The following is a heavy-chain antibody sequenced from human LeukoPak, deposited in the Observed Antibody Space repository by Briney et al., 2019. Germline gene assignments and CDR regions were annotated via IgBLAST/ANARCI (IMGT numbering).Heavy chain of an antibody. CDR1: GYTFTSYD. CDR3: ARVGKVYCSSTSCYLGY. CDR2: MNPNSGNT. J-gene: IGHJ4*02. V-gene: IGHV1-8*03. Sequence: GASVKVSCKASGYTFTSYDINWVRLATGQGHEWMGWMNPNSGNTGYAQKFQGRVTITRNTSISTAYMELSSLRSEDTAVYYCARVGKVYCSSTSCYLGYWGQGTLFTVSS. D-gene: IGHD2-2*01.